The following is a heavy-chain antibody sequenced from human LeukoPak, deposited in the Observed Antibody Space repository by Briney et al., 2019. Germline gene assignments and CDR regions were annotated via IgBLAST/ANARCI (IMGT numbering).Heavy chain of an antibody. Sequence: HPGGSLRLSCAASGFTFSSYAMSWVRQAPGKGLEWVSGTSGSGDNTYYADSVKGRFTISRDNSKNTLYVQVNSLGTEDTAAYYCAKGSYYDSSGSFYFDYWGQGTLVTVSS. D-gene: IGHD3-22*01. CDR2: TSGSGDNT. J-gene: IGHJ4*02. V-gene: IGHV3-23*01. CDR3: AKGSYYDSSGSFYFDY. CDR1: GFTFSSYA.